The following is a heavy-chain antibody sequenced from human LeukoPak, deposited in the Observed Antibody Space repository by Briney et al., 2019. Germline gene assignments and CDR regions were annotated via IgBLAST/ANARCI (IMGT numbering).Heavy chain of an antibody. CDR1: GFTFSSYA. CDR2: ISGSGGST. J-gene: IGHJ4*02. CDR3: AKDLTVRGVSSY. V-gene: IGHV3-23*01. D-gene: IGHD3-10*01. Sequence: GGSLRLSCAASGFTFSSYAMSCVRQAPGKGLEWVSAISGSGGSTYYADSVRGRFTISRDNSKNTLYLQMNSLRAEDTAVYYCAKDLTVRGVSSYWGQGTLVTVSS.